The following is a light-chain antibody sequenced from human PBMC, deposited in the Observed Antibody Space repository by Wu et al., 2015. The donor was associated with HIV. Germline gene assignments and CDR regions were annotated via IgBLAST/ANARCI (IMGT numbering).Light chain of an antibody. CDR3: QHYGDLIYT. V-gene: IGKV1-33*01. CDR2: DAS. Sequence: DIRMTQSPSSLPAFVGDRVTITCQASHDINNYLNWYQQKLGKAPKVLIYDASYLETGVPSRFGGSGSGRNFSLTITNLQPEDFATYYCQHYGDLIYTFGQGTKVEIK. CDR1: HDINNY. J-gene: IGKJ2*01.